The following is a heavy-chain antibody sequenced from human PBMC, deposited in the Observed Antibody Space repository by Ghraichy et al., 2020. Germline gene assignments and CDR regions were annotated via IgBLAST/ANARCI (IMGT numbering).Heavy chain of an antibody. V-gene: IGHV3-49*03. CDR2: IRSKAYGGTT. J-gene: IGHJ6*02. D-gene: IGHD2-2*02. CDR1: GFTFGDYA. CDR3: TSYQLLYGYYYYGMDV. Sequence: GGSLRLSCTASGFTFGDYAMSWFRQAPGKGLEWVGFIRSKAYGGTTEYAASVKGRFTISRDDSKSIAYLQMNSLKTEDTAVYYCTSYQLLYGYYYYGMDVWGQGTTVTVSS.